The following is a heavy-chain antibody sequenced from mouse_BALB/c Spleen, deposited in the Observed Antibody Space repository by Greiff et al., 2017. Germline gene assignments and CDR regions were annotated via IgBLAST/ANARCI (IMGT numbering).Heavy chain of an antibody. V-gene: IGHV5-6-3*01. D-gene: IGHD2-3*01. Sequence: EVKLMESGGGLVQPGGSLKLSCAASGFTFSSYGMSWVRQTPDKRLELVATINRNGGSTYYPDSVKGRFTISRDNAKNTLYLQMSSLTSEDTAMYYSAGPDGYYGSWFAYWGQGTLVTVSA. J-gene: IGHJ3*01. CDR3: AGPDGYYGSWFAY. CDR1: GFTFSSYG. CDR2: INRNGGST.